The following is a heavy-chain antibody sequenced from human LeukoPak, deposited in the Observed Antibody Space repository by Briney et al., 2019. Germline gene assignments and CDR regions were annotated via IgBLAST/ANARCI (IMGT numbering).Heavy chain of an antibody. J-gene: IGHJ6*03. CDR1: GFTFSRYS. V-gene: IGHV3-48*01. CDR2: ISSSSSTI. Sequence: PGGSLRLSCAASGFTFSRYSMNWVRQAPGKGLEWVSYISSSSSTIYYADPVKGRFSISRDSSKNILYLQMNSLRAEDTAVYYCAKDRCSNGVGCYYYYMDVWGKGTTVTISS. CDR3: AKDRCSNGVGCYYYYMDV. D-gene: IGHD2-8*01.